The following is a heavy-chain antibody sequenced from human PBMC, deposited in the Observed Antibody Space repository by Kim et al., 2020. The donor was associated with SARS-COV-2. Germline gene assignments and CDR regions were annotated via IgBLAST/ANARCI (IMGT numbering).Heavy chain of an antibody. Sequence: DPVKGRFTISRDNAKNALYLQRNSLRAEDTAVYYCARGATVTNPYSWFDPWGQGTLVTVSS. J-gene: IGHJ5*02. V-gene: IGHV3-48*03. D-gene: IGHD4-17*01. CDR3: ARGATVTNPYSWFDP.